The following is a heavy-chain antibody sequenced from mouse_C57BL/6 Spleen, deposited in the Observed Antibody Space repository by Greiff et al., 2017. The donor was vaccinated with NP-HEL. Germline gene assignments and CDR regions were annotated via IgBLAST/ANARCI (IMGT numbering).Heavy chain of an antibody. J-gene: IGHJ2*01. CDR2: IDPNSGGT. D-gene: IGHD2-2*01. CDR3: ASEEVLWLRRGGSFDY. CDR1: GYTFTSYW. V-gene: IGHV1-72*01. Sequence: QVQLQQPGAELVKPGASVKLSCKASGYTFTSYWMHWVKQRPGRGLEWIGRIDPNSGGTKYNEKFKSKATLTVDKPSSTAYMQLSSLTSEDSAVYYCASEEVLWLRRGGSFDYWGQGTTLTVSS.